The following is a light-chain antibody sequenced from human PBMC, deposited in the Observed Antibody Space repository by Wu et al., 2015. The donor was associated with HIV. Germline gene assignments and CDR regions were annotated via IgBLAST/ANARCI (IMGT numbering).Light chain of an antibody. J-gene: IGKJ2*03. CDR2: GAS. CDR3: QQYGRSPGYS. V-gene: IGKV3-20*01. Sequence: EIVLTQSPGTLSLSPGERATLSCRASQSVSSSSLAWYQQKPGQAPRLLIYGASSRATGIPDRFSGSGSGTDFTLTISRLEPEDFAVYYCQQYGRSPGYSFGQGTKAGDQT. CDR1: QSVSSSS.